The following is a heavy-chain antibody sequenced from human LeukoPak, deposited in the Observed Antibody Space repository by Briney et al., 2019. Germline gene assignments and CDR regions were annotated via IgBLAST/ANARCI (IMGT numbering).Heavy chain of an antibody. CDR1: GYTFTGYY. CDR2: INPNSGGT. Sequence: ASVKVSCKASGYTFTGYYMHWVRQAPGQGLEWMGWINPNSGGTNYAQKFQGRVTMTRDTSISTAYMELSRLRSDDTAVYCCARGNDDILTGFYSDYWGQGTLVTVSS. CDR3: ARGNDDILTGFYSDY. J-gene: IGHJ4*02. V-gene: IGHV1-2*02. D-gene: IGHD3-9*01.